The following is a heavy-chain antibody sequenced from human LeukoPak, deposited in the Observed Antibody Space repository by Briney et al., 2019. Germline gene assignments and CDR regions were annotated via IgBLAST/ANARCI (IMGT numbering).Heavy chain of an antibody. CDR3: ARDGFFEGVVTYFDY. J-gene: IGHJ4*02. Sequence: PGGSLRLSCAASGFTFSSYSMNWVRQAPGKGLEWVSSISSSSSYTYYADSVKGRFTISRDNAKNSLYLQMNSLRAEDTAVYYCARDGFFEGVVTYFDYWGQGTLVTVSS. CDR2: ISSSSSYT. CDR1: GFTFSSYS. D-gene: IGHD3-3*01. V-gene: IGHV3-21*01.